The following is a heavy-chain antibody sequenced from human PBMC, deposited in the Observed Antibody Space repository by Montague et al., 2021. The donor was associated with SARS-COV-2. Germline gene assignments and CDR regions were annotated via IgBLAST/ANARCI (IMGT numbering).Heavy chain of an antibody. V-gene: IGHV3-23*01. D-gene: IGHD5-18*01. J-gene: IGHJ4*02. CDR3: AKVGGYSYGLSDY. Sequence: SLRLSCAASGFIFSSNAMSWARQAPGKGLEWVSTIGGGGRRTYYXDSXKGLFTISRDNSKNTLYLQMNSLRAEDTAVYYCAKVGGYSYGLSDYWGQGTLVTVSS. CDR2: IGGGGRRT. CDR1: GFIFSSNA.